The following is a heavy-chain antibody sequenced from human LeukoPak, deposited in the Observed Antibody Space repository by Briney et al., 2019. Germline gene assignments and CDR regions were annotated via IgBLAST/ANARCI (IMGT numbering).Heavy chain of an antibody. Sequence: SETLSLTCAVYGGSFSGYYWSWIRQPPGKGLGWIGEINHSGSTNYNPSLKSRVTISVDTSKNQFSLKLSSVTAADTAVYYCARGPPLYDSSGYTSGGTYAFDIWGQGTMVTVSS. CDR2: INHSGST. CDR1: GGSFSGYY. V-gene: IGHV4-34*01. J-gene: IGHJ3*02. D-gene: IGHD3-22*01. CDR3: ARGPPLYDSSGYTSGGTYAFDI.